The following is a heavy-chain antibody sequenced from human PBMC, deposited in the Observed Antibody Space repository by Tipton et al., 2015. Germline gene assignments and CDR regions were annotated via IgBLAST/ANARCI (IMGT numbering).Heavy chain of an antibody. D-gene: IGHD2-15*01. Sequence: TLSLTCTVSGGSVSTSNYYWGWIRQPPGKGLQWVGNVFHTGATSYNSSLKSRLTFSIDTSKNQVSLRLSSVTAADTAVYYCAAFCYGGNCPDYWGQGTLVIVSA. V-gene: IGHV4-61*01. J-gene: IGHJ4*02. CDR2: VFHTGAT. CDR3: AAFCYGGNCPDY. CDR1: GGSVSTSNYY.